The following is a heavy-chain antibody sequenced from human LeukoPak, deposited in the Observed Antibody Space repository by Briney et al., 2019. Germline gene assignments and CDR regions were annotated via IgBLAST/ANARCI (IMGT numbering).Heavy chain of an antibody. CDR3: ARGPSGYHNT. D-gene: IGHD5-12*01. CDR1: GFTFSDYG. Sequence: GGSLRLSCAASGFTFSDYGMSWVRQAPGKGLEWVSAISGSGDGTYYADSVKGRFTISRDNSKNTLYLQMNSLRAEDTAVYYCARGPSGYHNTGGQGTLVTVSS. V-gene: IGHV3-23*01. J-gene: IGHJ4*02. CDR2: ISGSGDGT.